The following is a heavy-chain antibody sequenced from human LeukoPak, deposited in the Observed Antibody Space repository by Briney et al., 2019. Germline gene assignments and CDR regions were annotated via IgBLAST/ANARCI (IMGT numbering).Heavy chain of an antibody. CDR3: AKGRTIVTGGN. CDR2: ISGSGGNT. CDR1: RFIFSRYV. D-gene: IGHD3-3*01. V-gene: IGHV3-23*01. J-gene: IGHJ4*02. Sequence: GGSLPHSCPATRFIFSRYVMNWLRPAPGKGLEWVSAISGSGGNTYYADSVKGRFTISRDNSKNTLYLQMNSLRAEDTAVYYCAKGRTIVTGGNWGQGTLVTVSS.